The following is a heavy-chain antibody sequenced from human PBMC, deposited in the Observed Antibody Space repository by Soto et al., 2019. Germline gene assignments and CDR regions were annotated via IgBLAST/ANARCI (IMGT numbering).Heavy chain of an antibody. Sequence: PGGSLRLSCVASGFTFNSYAMSWVRQAPGKGLEWVSGTSGNGRKTPYADSVKGRFTISRDNSKKTLFLQLTSLRVDDTAVYYCVKDLNYDFWSGYNYYALEIWGQGTTVTVSS. J-gene: IGHJ6*02. V-gene: IGHV3-23*01. D-gene: IGHD3-3*01. CDR2: TSGNGRKT. CDR3: VKDLNYDFWSGYNYYALEI. CDR1: GFTFNSYA.